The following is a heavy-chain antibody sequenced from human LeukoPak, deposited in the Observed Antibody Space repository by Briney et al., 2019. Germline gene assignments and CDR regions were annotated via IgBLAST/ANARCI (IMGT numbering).Heavy chain of an antibody. Sequence: GGSLRLSCAASGFTVNNYYMTWVRQAPGRGLERVSILYSGGMTYYADSVKGRFTISTDTSKNTVNLQMNSLRAEDTAIYYCARMFGGNYYGYYFDYWGQGTLVTVSS. CDR3: ARMFGGNYYGYYFDY. CDR1: GFTVNNYY. D-gene: IGHD1-26*01. CDR2: LYSGGMT. J-gene: IGHJ4*02. V-gene: IGHV3-53*01.